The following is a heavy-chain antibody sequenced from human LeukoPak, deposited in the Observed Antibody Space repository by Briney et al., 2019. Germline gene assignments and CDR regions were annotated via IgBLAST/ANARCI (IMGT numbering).Heavy chain of an antibody. D-gene: IGHD4-23*01. V-gene: IGHV4-31*03. CDR3: ARVGYGGNLRPYYFDY. J-gene: IGHJ4*02. Sequence: KSSQTLSLTCTVSGGSISSGGYYWSWIRQHPGKGLEWIGYIYYSGSTYYNPSLKSRVTISVDTSKNQFSLKLSSVTAEDTAVYYCARVGYGGNLRPYYFDYWGQGTLVTVSS. CDR2: IYYSGST. CDR1: GGSISSGGYY.